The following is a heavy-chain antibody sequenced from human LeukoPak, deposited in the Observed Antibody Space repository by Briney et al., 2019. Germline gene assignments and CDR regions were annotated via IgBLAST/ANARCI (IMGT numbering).Heavy chain of an antibody. J-gene: IGHJ4*02. Sequence: PRGSLRLSCAASGFTFSTYWMNWVRQAPGKGLEWVANINQDGSEKYYVDSVKGRFTISRDNAKNSLYLQMNSLRAEDTAVYYCARAFSRELLRTWGYWGQGTLVTVSS. D-gene: IGHD1-26*01. V-gene: IGHV3-7*01. CDR1: GFTFSTYW. CDR3: ARAFSRELLRTWGY. CDR2: INQDGSEK.